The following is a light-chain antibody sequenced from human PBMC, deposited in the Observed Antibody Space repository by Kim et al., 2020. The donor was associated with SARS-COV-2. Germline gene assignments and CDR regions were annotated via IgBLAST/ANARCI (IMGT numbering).Light chain of an antibody. CDR3: QTWGTGIHV. CDR1: SWHSSYA. J-gene: IGLJ1*01. V-gene: IGLV4-69*01. Sequence: AVKLTCTLSSWHSSYAIAWHQQQPEKGPRYLMKLNSDGSHSKGDGIPDRFSGSSSGAERYLTISSLQSEDEADYYCQTWGTGIHVFGTGTKVTVL. CDR2: LNSDGSH.